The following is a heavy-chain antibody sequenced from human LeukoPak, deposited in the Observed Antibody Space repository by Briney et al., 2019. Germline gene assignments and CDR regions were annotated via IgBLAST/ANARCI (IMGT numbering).Heavy chain of an antibody. CDR2: IIPIFGTA. V-gene: IGHV1-69*05. CDR1: GGTFSSYA. CDR3: ARALSYYDFWSGPLDY. J-gene: IGHJ4*02. Sequence: ASVKVSCKASGGTFSSYAISWVRQAPGQGLDWMGGIIPIFGTANYAQKFQGRVTITTDESTSTAYMELSSLRSEDTAVYYCARALSYYDFWSGPLDYWGQGTLVTVSS. D-gene: IGHD3-3*01.